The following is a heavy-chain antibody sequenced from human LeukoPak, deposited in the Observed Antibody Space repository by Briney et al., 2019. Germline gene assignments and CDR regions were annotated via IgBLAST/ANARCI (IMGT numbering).Heavy chain of an antibody. Sequence: PSETLSLTCAVSGYSISSGYYWGWIRQPPGKGLEWIGSIYHSGSTYYNPSLKSRVTISVDTSKNKFSLKLSYVTAADTAVYYCAGVIAAAGYDAFDIWGQGTMVTVSS. D-gene: IGHD6-13*01. CDR1: GYSISSGYY. V-gene: IGHV4-38-2*01. CDR3: AGVIAAAGYDAFDI. J-gene: IGHJ3*02. CDR2: IYHSGST.